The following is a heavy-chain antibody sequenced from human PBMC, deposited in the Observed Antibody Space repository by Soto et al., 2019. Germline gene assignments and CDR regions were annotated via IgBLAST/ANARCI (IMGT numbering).Heavy chain of an antibody. V-gene: IGHV4-39*01. Sequence: SETLSLTCTVSGGSISSSSYYWGWIRQPPGKGLEWIGSIYYSGSTYYNPSLKSRVTISVDTSKNQFSLKLSSVTAADTAVYYCARQGMEYQLLLYYYGMDVWGQGTTVTSP. D-gene: IGHD2-2*01. CDR1: GGSISSSSYY. J-gene: IGHJ6*02. CDR3: ARQGMEYQLLLYYYGMDV. CDR2: IYYSGST.